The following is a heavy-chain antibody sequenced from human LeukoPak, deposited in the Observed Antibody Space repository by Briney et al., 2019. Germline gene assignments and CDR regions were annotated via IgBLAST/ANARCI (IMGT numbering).Heavy chain of an antibody. CDR3: ARQYDSYFYYYLDL. J-gene: IGHJ6*03. V-gene: IGHV4-38-2*01. Sequence: PSETLSLTCGVSGYPINNAYYWVWIRQPPGKGLEWIGSLYHPDSTYYNPSLKSRVTKEVDTSRNQFSLRLSFVTAADTAVYYCARQYDSYFYYYLDLWGTGTTVTVSS. D-gene: IGHD2-2*01. CDR1: GYPINNAYY. CDR2: LYHPDST.